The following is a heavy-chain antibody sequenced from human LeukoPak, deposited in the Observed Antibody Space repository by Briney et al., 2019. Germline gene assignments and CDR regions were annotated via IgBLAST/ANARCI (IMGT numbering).Heavy chain of an antibody. CDR1: GYTFTSYA. J-gene: IGHJ2*01. D-gene: IGHD3-22*01. V-gene: IGHV7-4-1*02. CDR2: INTNTGNP. CDR3: ARVRYYYDSSGYYEDWYFDL. Sequence: ASVKVSCKASGYTFTSYAMNWARQAPGQGLEWMGWINTNTGNPTYAQGFTGRFVFSLDTSVSTAYLQISSLKAEDTAVYYCARVRYYYDSSGYYEDWYFDLWGRGTLVTVSS.